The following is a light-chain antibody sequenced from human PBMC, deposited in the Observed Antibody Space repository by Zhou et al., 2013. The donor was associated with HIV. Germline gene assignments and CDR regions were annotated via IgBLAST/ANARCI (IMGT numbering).Light chain of an antibody. CDR1: QGIGDD. J-gene: IGKJ3*01. CDR2: SAF. CDR3: QHYNSHSRA. Sequence: AIQVTQSPSSLSASVGDRVTITCRTSQGIGDDLGWYQQKPGKAPKLLIYSAFNLHSGVPSRFSGSGSGTDFTLTITSLQPDDFATYYCQHYNSHSRAFGPGTRLD. V-gene: IGKV1-6*01.